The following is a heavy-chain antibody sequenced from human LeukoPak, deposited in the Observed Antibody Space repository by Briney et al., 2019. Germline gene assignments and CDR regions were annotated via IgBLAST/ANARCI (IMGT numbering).Heavy chain of an antibody. Sequence: SXTLSLTCTVSGGSISSGSYYWSWIRQPAGKGLEWIGHIYTSGSTNYNPSLKSRVTISIDTSKNQFSLKLSSVTAADTAVYYCARCTSTSCYHFDYWGQGALVTVSS. J-gene: IGHJ4*02. V-gene: IGHV4-61*09. D-gene: IGHD2-2*01. CDR1: GGSISSGSYY. CDR3: ARCTSTSCYHFDY. CDR2: IYTSGST.